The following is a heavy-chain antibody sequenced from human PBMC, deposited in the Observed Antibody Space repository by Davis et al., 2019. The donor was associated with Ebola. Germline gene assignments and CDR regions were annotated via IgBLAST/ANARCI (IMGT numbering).Heavy chain of an antibody. Sequence: MPSETLSLTCTVSGGSVSSGSYYWGWIRQPPGKGLEWIGSIYYSGSTYYNPSLKSRVTISVDTSKNQFSLKLSSVTAADTAVYYCARVSDGIAAAGPNYYYYGMDVWGQGTTVTVSS. J-gene: IGHJ6*02. CDR1: GGSVSSGSYY. CDR3: ARVSDGIAAAGPNYYYYGMDV. D-gene: IGHD6-13*01. CDR2: IYYSGST. V-gene: IGHV4-39*07.